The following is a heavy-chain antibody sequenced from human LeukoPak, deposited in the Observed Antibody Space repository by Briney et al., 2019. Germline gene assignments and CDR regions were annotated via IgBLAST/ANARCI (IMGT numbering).Heavy chain of an antibody. D-gene: IGHD3-22*01. Sequence: GASVKVSCKASGYTFTSYGISWVRQAPGQGLEWMGWISAYNGNTNYAQKLQGRVTMTTDTSTSTAYMELRSLRSDDTAVYYCASVKYYYDSSGYRYYYYGMDVWGQGTTVTVSS. CDR3: ASVKYYYDSSGYRYYYYGMDV. CDR1: GYTFTSYG. J-gene: IGHJ6*02. V-gene: IGHV1-18*01. CDR2: ISAYNGNT.